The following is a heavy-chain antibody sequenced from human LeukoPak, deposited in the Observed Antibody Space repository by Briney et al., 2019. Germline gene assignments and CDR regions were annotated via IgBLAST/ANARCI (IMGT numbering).Heavy chain of an antibody. CDR2: IYYSGST. CDR1: GGSISSSSYY. V-gene: IGHV4-39*01. CDR3: ASNPGDY. J-gene: IGHJ4*02. D-gene: IGHD1-14*01. Sequence: SETLSLTCTVSGGSISSSSYYWGWIRQPPGKGLEWIGSIYYSGSTYYNPSLKSRVTISVDTSKNQFSLKLSSVTAADTAVYYCASNPGDYWGQGTLVTVSS.